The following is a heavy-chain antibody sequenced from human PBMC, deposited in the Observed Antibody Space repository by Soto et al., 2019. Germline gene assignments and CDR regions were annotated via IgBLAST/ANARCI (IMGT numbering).Heavy chain of an antibody. J-gene: IGHJ1*01. CDR1: GGSMRNYF. CDR2: IHYSGATSFFP. V-gene: IGHV4-59*01. CDR3: GAGEASRWNLAPHYSGF. D-gene: IGHD6-13*01. Sequence: SETLSLTCTVSGGSMRNYFWTWIRQPPGKGLEWIGYIHYSGATSFFPSYNPSLRGRVTISEGTSKNQFSLKLLSVTTADTAVYFCGAGEASRWNLAPHYSGFWSQGDLV.